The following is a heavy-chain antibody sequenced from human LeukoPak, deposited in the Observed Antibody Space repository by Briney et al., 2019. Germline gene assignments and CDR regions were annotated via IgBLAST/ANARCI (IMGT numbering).Heavy chain of an antibody. J-gene: IGHJ4*02. D-gene: IGHD3-22*01. CDR1: GFTFSSYS. V-gene: IGHV3-21*01. CDR3: ARGDYYYDSSGYYFDN. Sequence: GGSLRLSCAASGFTFSSYSMNWVRQAPGKGLEWVSSISSSSSYIYYADSVKGRFTISRANAKNSLYLQMNSMRAEDTVVYYCARGDYYYDSSGYYFDNWGERTLGTVSS. CDR2: ISSSSSYI.